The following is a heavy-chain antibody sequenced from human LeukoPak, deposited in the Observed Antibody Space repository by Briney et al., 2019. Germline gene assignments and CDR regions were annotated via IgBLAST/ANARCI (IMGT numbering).Heavy chain of an antibody. J-gene: IGHJ4*02. V-gene: IGHV3-21*01. D-gene: IGHD1-20*01. CDR3: ARDRRNWNDQPIDY. CDR1: RFTFSSYS. CDR2: ISSSSSYI. Sequence: GGSLRLSCAASRFTFSSYSMNWVRQAPGQGLEWVSYISSSSSYIYYADSVRGRFTISRDNAKNSLYLQMNSLRAEDTAVYYCARDRRNWNDQPIDYWGQGTLVTVSS.